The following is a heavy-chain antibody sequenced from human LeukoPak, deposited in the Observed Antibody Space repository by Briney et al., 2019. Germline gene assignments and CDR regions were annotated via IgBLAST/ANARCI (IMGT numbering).Heavy chain of an antibody. J-gene: IGHJ5*02. CDR2: INHNRGGT. D-gene: IGHD5-12*01. CDR1: GYTFTCYY. CDR3: ARASDIVAGFVP. V-gene: IGHV1-2*02. Sequence: ASVKVSCKASGYTFTCYYMHWVRQAPGQGLEWMGWINHNRGGTNYAQKFQGRVTMNRETSISTAYMEVSRLREGDRAGYYCARASDIVAGFVPWGQGTLVTVSS.